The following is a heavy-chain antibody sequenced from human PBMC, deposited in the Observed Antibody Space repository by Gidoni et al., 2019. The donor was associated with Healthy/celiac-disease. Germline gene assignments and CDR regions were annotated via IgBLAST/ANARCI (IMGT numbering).Heavy chain of an antibody. J-gene: IGHJ4*02. D-gene: IGHD3-22*01. CDR2: ISGSGGST. Sequence: EVQLVESGGGLVQPGGSLRLSCAAYGFTFSSYAMSWVRQAPGKGLEWVSAISGSGGSTYYADSVKGRFTISRDNSKNTLYLQMNSLRAEDTAVYYCAKDLYVVYYYDSSGYSTQFDYWGQGTLVTVSS. CDR3: AKDLYVVYYYDSSGYSTQFDY. CDR1: GFTFSSYA. V-gene: IGHV3-23*04.